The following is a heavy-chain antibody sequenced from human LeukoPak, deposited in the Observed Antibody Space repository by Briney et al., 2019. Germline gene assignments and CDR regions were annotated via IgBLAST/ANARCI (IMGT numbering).Heavy chain of an antibody. CDR3: AKHSTVAQYDY. Sequence: GGSLRLSCAASGFTFSTYGLSWVRQAPGKGLEWVSAISGDGTTTYYADSVKGRSTISRDNSKNTLFLQMNNLRIEDTAVYYCAKHSTVAQYDYWGQGTLVTVSS. CDR2: ISGDGTTT. J-gene: IGHJ4*02. CDR1: GFTFSTYG. D-gene: IGHD4-23*01. V-gene: IGHV3-23*01.